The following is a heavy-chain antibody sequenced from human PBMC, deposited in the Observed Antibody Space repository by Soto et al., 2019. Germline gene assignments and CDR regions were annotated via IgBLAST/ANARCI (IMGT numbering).Heavy chain of an antibody. J-gene: IGHJ4*02. D-gene: IGHD3-9*01. CDR1: GSTFSSYA. CDR2: ISYDGSNK. V-gene: IGHV3-30-3*01. CDR3: ARELVDILTDYYFDY. Sequence: GGSLRLSCAASGSTFSSYAMHWVRQAPGKGLEWVAVISYDGSNKYYADSVKGRFTISRDNSKNTLYLQMNSLRAEDTAVYYCARELVDILTDYYFDYWGQGTLVTVSS.